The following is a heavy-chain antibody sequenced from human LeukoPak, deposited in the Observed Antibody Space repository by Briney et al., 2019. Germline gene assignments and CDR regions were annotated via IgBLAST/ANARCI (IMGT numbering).Heavy chain of an antibody. J-gene: IGHJ2*01. D-gene: IGHD3-10*01. CDR2: IYSGADT. CDR3: ARVGDHYHWYLDL. V-gene: IGHV3-53*01. Sequence: GGSLRLSCAASGFSVSTKYMNWVRQAPGKGLEWVSTIYSGADTYYADSVKGRFTISRDTSKNTLFLHMNSLRVEDTAVYFCARVGDHYHWYLDLWGRGTLVSVSS. CDR1: GFSVSTKY.